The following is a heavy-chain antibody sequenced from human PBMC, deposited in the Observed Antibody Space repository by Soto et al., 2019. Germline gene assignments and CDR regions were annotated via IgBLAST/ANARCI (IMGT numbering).Heavy chain of an antibody. CDR3: ARDGGIAGFYYFDY. J-gene: IGHJ4*02. CDR1: GGTFSSYA. D-gene: IGHD6-13*01. CDR2: IIPMSGTA. Sequence: GXSVKGSFKTSGGTFSSYAINWVRQASGQGLEWMGGIIPMSGTARSAQKFQGRVTIIADKSTRTVYMELSSLRSEDTAVYYCARDGGIAGFYYFDYWGQGTQVTVYS. V-gene: IGHV1-69*06.